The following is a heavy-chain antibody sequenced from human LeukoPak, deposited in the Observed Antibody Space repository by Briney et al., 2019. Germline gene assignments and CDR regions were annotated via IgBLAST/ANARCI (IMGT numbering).Heavy chain of an antibody. Sequence: PGGSLRLSCAASGLTFSSYSMNWVRQAPGKGLEWVSYISSSSSTIYYADSVKGRFTISRDNAKNSLYLQMNSLRAEDTAVYYCARDSSSTIFGVVLNWFDPWGQGTLVTVSS. J-gene: IGHJ5*02. CDR3: ARDSSSTIFGVVLNWFDP. CDR1: GLTFSSYS. D-gene: IGHD3-3*01. V-gene: IGHV3-48*01. CDR2: ISSSSSTI.